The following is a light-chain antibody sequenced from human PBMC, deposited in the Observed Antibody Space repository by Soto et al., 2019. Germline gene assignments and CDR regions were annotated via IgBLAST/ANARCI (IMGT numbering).Light chain of an antibody. V-gene: IGLV2-14*01. Sequence: QSALTQPASVSGSPGQSITISCTGTSSDVGGYNHVSWYQQHPNKAPKLMIYEVINRPSGVSNRFSGSKSANTASLTISGLQSEDEADYYCCSYTSSNTRVFGGGTKVTVL. CDR1: SSDVGGYNH. J-gene: IGLJ3*02. CDR2: EVI. CDR3: CSYTSSNTRV.